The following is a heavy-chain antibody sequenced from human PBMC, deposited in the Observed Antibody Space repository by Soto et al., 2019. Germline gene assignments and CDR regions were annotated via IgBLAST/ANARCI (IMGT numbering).Heavy chain of an antibody. D-gene: IGHD3-10*01. CDR3: ARDSSYYGSGRGVLDY. Sequence: EVQLVESGGGLVQPGGSLRLSCAVSGFTVSTNYMSWVRQAPGKGLESVSIIYSDGSTYYADSVKGRFTTSRDRARNTLYLQMDKLRADDTAVYHCARDSSYYGSGRGVLDYWGQGTLVTVSS. CDR2: IYSDGST. J-gene: IGHJ4*02. V-gene: IGHV3-66*01. CDR1: GFTVSTNY.